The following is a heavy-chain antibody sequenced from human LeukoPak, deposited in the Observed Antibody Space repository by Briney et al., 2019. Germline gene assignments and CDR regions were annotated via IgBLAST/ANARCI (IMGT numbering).Heavy chain of an antibody. J-gene: IGHJ6*03. CDR3: ARAAIAVAGDYPYRYMDV. CDR2: ISPNSGDT. CDR1: GYTFTGHY. V-gene: IGHV1-2*02. D-gene: IGHD6-19*01. Sequence: ASVKLSCKASGYTFTGHYMHWVRQAPGQGLEWMGWISPNSGDTDYAQRFQGRVTMTRDTSISTAYMELSRLRSDDTAVYFCARAAIAVAGDYPYRYMDVWGKGTTVTVSS.